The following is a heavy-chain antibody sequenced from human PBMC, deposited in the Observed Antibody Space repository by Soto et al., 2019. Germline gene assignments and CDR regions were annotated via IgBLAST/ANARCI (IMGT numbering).Heavy chain of an antibody. CDR2: TYFRSKWYS. CDR1: GDSVSSNTAS. J-gene: IGHJ5*02. Sequence: SQTLSLTCAISGDSVSSNTASWNWIRQSPSRGLEWLGRTYFRSKWYSDYAVSVKSPIIINPDTSNNQFSLQLNSVTPEDTAVYFCAKGDNLGPKTGYAFDPWGQGIMVTVPS. CDR3: AKGDNLGPKTGYAFDP. V-gene: IGHV6-1*01. D-gene: IGHD5-12*01.